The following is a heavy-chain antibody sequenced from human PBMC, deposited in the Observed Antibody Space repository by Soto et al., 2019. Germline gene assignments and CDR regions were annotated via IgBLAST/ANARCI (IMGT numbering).Heavy chain of an antibody. CDR1: GFTFSSYS. CDR3: ARDPGDSYGPPDY. CDR2: ISSSSRTI. D-gene: IGHD5-18*01. J-gene: IGHJ4*02. Sequence: EVQLVESGGGLVQPGGSLRLSCAASGFTFSSYSMNWFRQAPGKGMEWVSYISSSSRTIYYADSVKGRFTISRDNAKNSLYLQMNSLRDEDTAVYYCARDPGDSYGPPDYWGQGTLVTVSS. V-gene: IGHV3-48*02.